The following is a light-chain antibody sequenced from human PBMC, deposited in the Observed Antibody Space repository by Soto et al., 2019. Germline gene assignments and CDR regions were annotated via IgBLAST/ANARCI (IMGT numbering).Light chain of an antibody. J-gene: IGLJ3*02. CDR2: EVS. V-gene: IGLV2-8*01. CDR3: SSYAGNNNVV. Sequence: QSALTQPPSASGSPGQSVTISCTGTSSDIVEFNYVSWYQQHPGKAPRVMIYEVSQRPSGVPDRFVGSKSGNTASLTVSGLQDEDEADYYCSSYAGNNNVVFGGGTKLTVL. CDR1: SSDIVEFNY.